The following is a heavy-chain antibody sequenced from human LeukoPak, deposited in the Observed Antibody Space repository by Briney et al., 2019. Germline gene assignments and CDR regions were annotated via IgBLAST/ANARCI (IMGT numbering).Heavy chain of an antibody. J-gene: IGHJ5*01. CDR3: ARAYPRGPGWFDS. V-gene: IGHV4-31*03. Sequence: TLSLTCTVSSGSISSDCYYWSWIRQRPGEGLELMGYIYSSGSTYYNTYLKSRATISVDTSKDQFSLKLNSVTAADTAVYYCARAYPRGPGWFDSWGQGTQVTVSS. CDR1: SGSISSDCYY. CDR2: IYSSGST.